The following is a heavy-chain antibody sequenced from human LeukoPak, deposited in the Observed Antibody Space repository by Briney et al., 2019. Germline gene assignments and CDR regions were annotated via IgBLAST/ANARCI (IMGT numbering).Heavy chain of an antibody. CDR1: GYSFTDKY. Sequence: ASVKVSCKASGYSFTDKYMHWVRQAPGQGLEWMGWINPNSGGTNYAQKFQGRVTMTTDTSMSTAYMELSRLTSDDTAVYYCARAQRGDYWGQGTLVTVSS. V-gene: IGHV1-2*02. CDR3: ARAQRGDY. CDR2: INPNSGGT. J-gene: IGHJ4*02. D-gene: IGHD3-16*01.